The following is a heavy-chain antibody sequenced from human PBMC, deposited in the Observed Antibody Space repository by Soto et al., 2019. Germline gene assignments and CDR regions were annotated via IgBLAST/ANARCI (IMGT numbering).Heavy chain of an antibody. J-gene: IGHJ4*02. Sequence: ASVKVSCKVSGYTFTGYYMHWVRQAPGQGLEWMGWINPNSGGTNYAQKFQGRVTMTRDTSISTAYMELSRLRSDDTAVYYCARDRPLDYYDSSGYYGPHDYWGQGTLVTVSS. CDR1: GYTFTGYY. CDR3: ARDRPLDYYDSSGYYGPHDY. D-gene: IGHD3-22*01. CDR2: INPNSGGT. V-gene: IGHV1-2*02.